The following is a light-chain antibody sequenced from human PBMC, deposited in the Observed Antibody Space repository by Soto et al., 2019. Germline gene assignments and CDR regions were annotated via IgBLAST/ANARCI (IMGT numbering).Light chain of an antibody. CDR3: QQRSNWPGT. J-gene: IGKJ2*01. Sequence: IVLTQSPATLSLSPGERATLSCRASQSVSSYLAWYQQKPGQAPRLLIYDASNRATGIPARFSGSGSGTDFTLTINSLEPEDFAVYYCQQRSNWPGTFGQGTKLEIK. CDR1: QSVSSY. CDR2: DAS. V-gene: IGKV3-11*01.